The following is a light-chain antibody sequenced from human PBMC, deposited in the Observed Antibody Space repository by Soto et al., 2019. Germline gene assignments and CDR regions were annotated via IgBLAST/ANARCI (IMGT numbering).Light chain of an antibody. J-gene: IGKJ5*01. CDR1: QNILSN. CDR2: GAS. Sequence: IVMTQSPATLSLSPGERATLSCRASQNILSNLAWYQQKPGQAPRLLIYGASTRATGIPARFSGSGSGTEFTLTISSLQSEDFEIYYCQQYNNWPITFGQRTRLEVK. CDR3: QQYNNWPIT. V-gene: IGKV3-15*01.